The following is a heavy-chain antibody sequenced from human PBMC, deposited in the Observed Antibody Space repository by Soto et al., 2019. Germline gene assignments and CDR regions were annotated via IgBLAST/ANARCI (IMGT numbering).Heavy chain of an antibody. D-gene: IGHD3-22*01. CDR2: IIPIFGTA. J-gene: IGHJ4*02. CDR1: GGTFSSYA. CDR3: ASCSNYDSSGYYPH. V-gene: IGHV1-69*13. Sequence: SVKVSCKASGGTFSSYAISWVRQAPGQGLEWMGGIIPIFGTANYAQKFQGRVTITADESTSTAYMELSSLRSEDTAVYYCASCSNYDSSGYYPHWGQGTLVTSPQ.